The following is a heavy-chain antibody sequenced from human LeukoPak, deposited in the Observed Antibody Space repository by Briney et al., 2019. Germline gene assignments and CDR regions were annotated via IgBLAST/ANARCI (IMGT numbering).Heavy chain of an antibody. CDR2: IKQDGSKK. CDR3: ARDLPFDL. V-gene: IGHV3-7*03. J-gene: IGHJ4*02. Sequence: GGSLRLSCVASGFPFSSYWMTWVRQAPGKGLEWVANIKQDGSKKSYVDSVKGRFTISRDDAKNSLYLQMNSLRVEDTARYFCARDLPFDLWGQGTLVTVSS. CDR1: GFPFSSYW.